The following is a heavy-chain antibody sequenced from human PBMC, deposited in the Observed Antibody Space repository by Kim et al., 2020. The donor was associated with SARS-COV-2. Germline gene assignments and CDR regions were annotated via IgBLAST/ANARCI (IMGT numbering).Heavy chain of an antibody. CDR3: ARHLEYYYYYMDV. CDR2: VHSSGSS. CDR1: GGSISSSTYY. J-gene: IGHJ6*03. Sequence: SETLSLTCTVSGGSISSSTYYWAWIRQPPGQGLEWIATVHSSGSSHYNTSLKGRATISVDTSKNQFSLRLSSVTAADTAVYFCARHLEYYYYYMDVWGKGTTVTVSS. V-gene: IGHV4-39*01.